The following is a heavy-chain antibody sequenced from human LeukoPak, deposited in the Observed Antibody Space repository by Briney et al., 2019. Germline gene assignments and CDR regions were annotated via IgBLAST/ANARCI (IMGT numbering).Heavy chain of an antibody. CDR1: GYSISSGYY. V-gene: IGHV4-38-2*02. CDR2: IYHSGST. J-gene: IGHJ4*02. Sequence: SETLSLTCTVSGYSISSGYYWGWIRQPPGKGLEWIGSIYHSGSTYYNPSLKSRVTISVDTSKNQFSLKLSSVTAADTAVYYCAREGGTVPAVSSAFDYWGQGTLVTVSS. D-gene: IGHD2-2*01. CDR3: AREGGTVPAVSSAFDY.